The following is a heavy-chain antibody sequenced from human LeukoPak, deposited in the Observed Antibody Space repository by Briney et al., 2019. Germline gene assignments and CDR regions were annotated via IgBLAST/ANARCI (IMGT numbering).Heavy chain of an antibody. CDR1: GFTFSSYG. D-gene: IGHD3-10*01. CDR2: ISYDRSNK. Sequence: PGGSLRLSCAASGFTFSSYGMHWVRQAPGKGLEWVAVISYDRSNKYYADSVKGRFTISRDISKNTLYLQMNSLRAEDTAVYYCARARKSGGITMLRGVKDRGWFDPWGQGTLVTVAS. V-gene: IGHV3-30*03. J-gene: IGHJ5*02. CDR3: ARARKSGGITMLRGVKDRGWFDP.